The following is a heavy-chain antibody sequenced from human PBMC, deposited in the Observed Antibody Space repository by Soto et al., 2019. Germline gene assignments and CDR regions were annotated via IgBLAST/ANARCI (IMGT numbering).Heavy chain of an antibody. J-gene: IGHJ4*02. Sequence: ASVKGACKASGYTFTSYGISWVRQAPGQGLEWMGWISAYNGNTNYAQKLQGRVTMTTDTSTSTAYMELRSLRSDDTAVYYCARGLNIVVVTAIEANDYWGQGTLVTVSS. D-gene: IGHD2-21*02. V-gene: IGHV1-18*01. CDR2: ISAYNGNT. CDR3: ARGLNIVVVTAIEANDY. CDR1: GYTFTSYG.